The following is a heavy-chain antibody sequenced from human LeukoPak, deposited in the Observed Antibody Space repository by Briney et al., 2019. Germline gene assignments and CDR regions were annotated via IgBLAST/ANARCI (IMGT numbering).Heavy chain of an antibody. CDR3: ARLAYSSSPLPYYYYGMDV. D-gene: IGHD6-13*01. Sequence: PSETLSLTCAVYGGSFSGYYWSWIRQPPGKGLEWIGEINHSGSTNYNPSLKSRVTISVDTSKNQFSLKLSSVTAADTAVYYCARLAYSSSPLPYYYYGMDVWGQGTTVTVSS. J-gene: IGHJ6*02. CDR2: INHSGST. V-gene: IGHV4-34*01. CDR1: GGSFSGYY.